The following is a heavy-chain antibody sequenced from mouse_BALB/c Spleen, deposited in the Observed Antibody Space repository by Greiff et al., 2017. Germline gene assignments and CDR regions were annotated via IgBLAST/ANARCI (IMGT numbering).Heavy chain of an antibody. CDR3: ARGPSWDYFDY. CDR2: ISDGGSYT. V-gene: IGHV5-4*02. CDR1: GFTFSDYY. Sequence: EVKVVESGGGLVKPGGSLKLSCAASGFTFSDYYMYWVRQTPEKRLEWVATISDGGSYTYYPDSVKGRFTISRDNAKNNLYLQMSSLKSEDTAMYYCARGPSWDYFDYWGQGTTLTVSS. J-gene: IGHJ2*01. D-gene: IGHD4-1*01.